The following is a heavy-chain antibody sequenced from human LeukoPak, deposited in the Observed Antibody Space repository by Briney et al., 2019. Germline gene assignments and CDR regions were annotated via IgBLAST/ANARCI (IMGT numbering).Heavy chain of an antibody. J-gene: IGHJ4*02. CDR3: AKVAAAGTHLDY. V-gene: IGHV3-23*01. CDR1: GFTFSSYA. D-gene: IGHD6-13*01. CDR2: ISGSGGTT. Sequence: PGGSLRLSCAASGFTFSSYAMIWVRQAPRKGLEWVSGISGSGGTTYYADSVKGRFTISRDNSKNMLYLQMNSLRAEEKALYYCAKVAAAGTHLDYWGQGTLVTVSS.